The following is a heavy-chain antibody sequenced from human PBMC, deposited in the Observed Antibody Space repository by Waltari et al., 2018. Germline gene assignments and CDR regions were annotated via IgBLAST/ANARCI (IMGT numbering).Heavy chain of an antibody. CDR1: GGSISSGDYY. CDR3: ASRITMVQGVIVFGWFDP. Sequence: QVQLQESGPGLVKPSQTLSLTCTVSGGSISSGDYYWSWIRPPPGKGLEWIGYIYYSGSTYYNPSLKSRVTISVDTSKNQFSLKLSSVTAADTAVYYCASRITMVQGVIVFGWFDPWGQGTLVTVSS. J-gene: IGHJ5*02. CDR2: IYYSGST. D-gene: IGHD3-10*01. V-gene: IGHV4-30-4*08.